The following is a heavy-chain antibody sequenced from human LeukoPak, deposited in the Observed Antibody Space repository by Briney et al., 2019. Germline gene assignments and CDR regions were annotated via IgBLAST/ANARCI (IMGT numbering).Heavy chain of an antibody. V-gene: IGHV1-2*02. J-gene: IGHJ5*02. CDR2: INPNSGGT. Sequence: GDSVKVSCKASGYTFTGYYMHWVRQAPGQGLEWMGWINPNSGGTNYAQKFQGRVTMTRDTSISTAYMELSRLRSDDTAVYYCATSQYCSSTSCGNTWGQGTLVTVSS. CDR1: GYTFTGYY. CDR3: ATSQYCSSTSCGNT. D-gene: IGHD2-2*01.